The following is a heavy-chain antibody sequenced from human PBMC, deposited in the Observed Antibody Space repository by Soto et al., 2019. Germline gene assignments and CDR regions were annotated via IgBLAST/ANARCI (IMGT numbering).Heavy chain of an antibody. CDR2: IRGTGGET. V-gene: IGHV3-23*01. D-gene: IGHD2-21*01. CDR1: GFTVRNFV. CDR3: AQDRGWGVVSPSHDY. J-gene: IGHJ4*02. Sequence: EVELLESGGGIVQPGGSLRVSCVASGFTVRNFVMSWVRQAPGQGLEWVSAIRGTGGETFYADSVKGRCTISRDNSKYTLYLQMNSLRDEATALYFCAQDRGWGVVSPSHDYWGQGTLVTVSS.